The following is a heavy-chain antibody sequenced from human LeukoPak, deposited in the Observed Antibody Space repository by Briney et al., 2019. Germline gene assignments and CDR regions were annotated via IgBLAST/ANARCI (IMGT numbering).Heavy chain of an antibody. V-gene: IGHV4-39*01. CDR1: VDSITVSSYY. CDR3: ARQYYDSTGYYYFDY. CDR2: MYYSGST. Sequence: SETLSLTCTVSVDSITVSSYYWGWIRQPPGKGLEWLGSMYYSGSTYSKPSLKSLVTISADTSKNQFSLKLKSVTAADTAVYYCARQYYDSTGYYYFDYWGQGTLVTVSS. D-gene: IGHD3-22*01. J-gene: IGHJ4*02.